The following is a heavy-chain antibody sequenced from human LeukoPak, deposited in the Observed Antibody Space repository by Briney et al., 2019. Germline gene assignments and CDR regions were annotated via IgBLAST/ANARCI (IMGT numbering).Heavy chain of an antibody. V-gene: IGHV3-30*02. Sequence: VGSLRLSCAASGFTFSNYGMHWVRQAPGKGLEWVTFIRYDGSNKYYADSVKGRFTISRDNAKNSLYLQMNSLRAEDTAVYYCAREGAGAFDIWGQGTMVTVSS. CDR1: GFTFSNYG. CDR2: IRYDGSNK. J-gene: IGHJ3*02. CDR3: AREGAGAFDI.